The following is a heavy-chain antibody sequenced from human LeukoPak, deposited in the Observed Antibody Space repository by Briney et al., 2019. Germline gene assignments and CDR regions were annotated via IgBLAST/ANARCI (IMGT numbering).Heavy chain of an antibody. V-gene: IGHV3-7*03. CDR1: GFTFSSYW. Sequence: GGSLRLSCAASGFTFSSYWMTWVRQAPGKGLEWVANLNQGGTEKYYMDSVKGRFTISRDNSKNTLYLQMNSRRAEDTAVYYCAKEGCYCSGGSCYSFYYYYMDVWGKGTTVTVSS. D-gene: IGHD2-15*01. J-gene: IGHJ6*03. CDR3: AKEGCYCSGGSCYSFYYYYMDV. CDR2: LNQGGTEK.